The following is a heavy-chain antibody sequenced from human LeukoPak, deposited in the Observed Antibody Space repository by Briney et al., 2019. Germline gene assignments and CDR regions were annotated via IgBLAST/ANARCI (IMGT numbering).Heavy chain of an antibody. CDR3: ARVPPPDFDC. CDR1: GGSISNSY. Sequence: SETLSLTCTVSGGSISNSYWSWVRQPAGRGLEWVGRIYTSGSTDYNPSLKSRVTMSVDTSKNQFSLTLRSVTAADTAIYYCARVPPPDFDCWGQGTLVTVSS. J-gene: IGHJ4*02. V-gene: IGHV4-4*07. CDR2: IYTSGST.